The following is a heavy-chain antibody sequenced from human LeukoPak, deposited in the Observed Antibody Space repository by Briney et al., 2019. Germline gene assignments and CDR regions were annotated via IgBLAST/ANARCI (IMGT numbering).Heavy chain of an antibody. Sequence: PGGSLRLSCAASGFTFSNYAMSWVRQAPGKGLEWVSAISGSGDSTYYADSVKGRFTISRDNSKNTLYLQMNSLRAEDAAVYYCAKDKAVADYWGQGTLVTVSS. J-gene: IGHJ4*02. CDR2: ISGSGDST. CDR1: GFTFSNYA. D-gene: IGHD6-19*01. V-gene: IGHV3-23*01. CDR3: AKDKAVADY.